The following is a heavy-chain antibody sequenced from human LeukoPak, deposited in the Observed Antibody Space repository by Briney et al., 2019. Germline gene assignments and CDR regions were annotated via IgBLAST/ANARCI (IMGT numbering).Heavy chain of an antibody. CDR1: GYTFTDYY. CDR2: TNPNSGGT. V-gene: IGHV1-2*02. Sequence: ASVKVSCKASGYTFTDYYMHWVRQAPGQGLEWLGWTNPNSGGTNYPPKFQGRLTMTRDTSISTAYMELTRLTSDDTAVYYCAREGPRSKGSGGAAFHIWGQGTMVTVSS. CDR3: AREGPRSKGSGGAAFHI. J-gene: IGHJ3*02. D-gene: IGHD6-19*01.